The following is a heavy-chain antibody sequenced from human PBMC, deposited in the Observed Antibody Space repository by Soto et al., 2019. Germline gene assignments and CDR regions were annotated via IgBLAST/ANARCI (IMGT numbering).Heavy chain of an antibody. Sequence: SETLCFTCAVYARPSSHYYWNWIRQSPGRGLEWIGQIKRSGSSNYNPSLRSRVSISVDMSKNQFSLRLTSVTAAHTAVYYCARGGSSDWQVALDFWRKVTMGTASS. V-gene: IGHV4-34*01. J-gene: IGHJ3*01. CDR3: ARGGSSDWQVALDF. CDR1: ARPSSHYY. D-gene: IGHD6-19*01. CDR2: IKRSGSS.